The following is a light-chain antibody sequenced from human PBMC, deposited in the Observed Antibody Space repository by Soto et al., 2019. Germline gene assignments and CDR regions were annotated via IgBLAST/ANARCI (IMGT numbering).Light chain of an antibody. Sequence: EIVVTQSPATRSVSPGERATLSCRASQSVGSNLAWYQHKPGQAPRLLIYGASTRVTGIPARFSGSGSGTEFTLTISSLQSEDFAVYYCQQYNNWWTFGQGTKVEIK. V-gene: IGKV3-15*01. CDR1: QSVGSN. CDR2: GAS. J-gene: IGKJ1*01. CDR3: QQYNNWWT.